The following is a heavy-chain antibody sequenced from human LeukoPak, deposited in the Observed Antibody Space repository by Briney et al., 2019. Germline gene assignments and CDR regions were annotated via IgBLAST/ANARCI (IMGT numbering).Heavy chain of an antibody. J-gene: IGHJ4*02. CDR3: ANDPDYYDSSGPFDY. CDR2: ISYDGSNK. D-gene: IGHD3-22*01. CDR1: GFTFSSYG. Sequence: GGSLRLSCAASGFTFSSYGMHWVRQAPGKGLEWVAVISYDGSNKYYADSVKGRFTISRDNSKNTLYLQMNSLRAEDTAVYYCANDPDYYDSSGPFDYWGQGTLVTVSS. V-gene: IGHV3-30*18.